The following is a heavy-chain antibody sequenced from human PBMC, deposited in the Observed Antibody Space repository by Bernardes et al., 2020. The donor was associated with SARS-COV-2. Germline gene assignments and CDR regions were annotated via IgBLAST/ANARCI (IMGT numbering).Heavy chain of an antibody. J-gene: IGHJ4*02. CDR1: GGSFSGYY. Sequence: SETLSLTCAVYGGSFSGYYWSWIRQPPGKGLEWIGEINHSGSTNYNPSLKSRVTISVDTSKNQFSLKLSSVTAADTAVYYCARGVPATAYLSILGYWGQGTLITVSS. CDR2: INHSGST. D-gene: IGHD3-16*01. CDR3: ARGVPATAYLSILGY. V-gene: IGHV4-34*01.